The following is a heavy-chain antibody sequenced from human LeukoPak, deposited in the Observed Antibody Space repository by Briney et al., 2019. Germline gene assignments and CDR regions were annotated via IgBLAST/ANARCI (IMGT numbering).Heavy chain of an antibody. CDR2: INQDGSEK. J-gene: IGHJ4*02. CDR3: VRDWAYEPDY. Sequence: GGSLRLSCAASGFTFSSYSMNWVRQAPGKGLEWVANINQDGSEKYSVDSVKGRFTISRDNAKNSLFLQMNSLRAEDTAVYYCVRDWAYEPDYWGQGTLVTVSS. V-gene: IGHV3-7*05. D-gene: IGHD2-21*01. CDR1: GFTFSSYS.